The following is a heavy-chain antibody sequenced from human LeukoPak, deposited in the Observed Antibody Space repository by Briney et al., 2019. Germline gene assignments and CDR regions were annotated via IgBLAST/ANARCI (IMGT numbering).Heavy chain of an antibody. CDR2: INTDGSST. CDR1: GFTFSGSW. J-gene: IGHJ4*02. CDR3: ARDYTYSYSL. Sequence: PGGSLRLSCAASGFTFSGSWMHWVRQAPGKGLVWVSHINTDGSSTTYADSVKGRFTISRDNAKNKLYLQMSSLRAEDTAVYYCARDYTYSYSLWGQGTLVTVSS. D-gene: IGHD5-18*01. V-gene: IGHV3-74*01.